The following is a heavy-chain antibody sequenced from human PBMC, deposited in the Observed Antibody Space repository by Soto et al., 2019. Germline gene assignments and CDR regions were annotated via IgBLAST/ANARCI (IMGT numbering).Heavy chain of an antibody. V-gene: IGHV4-59*01. J-gene: IGHJ4*02. D-gene: IGHD3-10*01. Sequence: SETLSLTCTVSGGSISSYYWSWIRQPPGKGLEWIGYIYYSGSTNYNPSLKSRVTISVDTSKNQFSLKLSSVTAADTAVYYCARTYGSGSYYVYWGQGTLVTVSS. CDR1: GGSISSYY. CDR2: IYYSGST. CDR3: ARTYGSGSYYVY.